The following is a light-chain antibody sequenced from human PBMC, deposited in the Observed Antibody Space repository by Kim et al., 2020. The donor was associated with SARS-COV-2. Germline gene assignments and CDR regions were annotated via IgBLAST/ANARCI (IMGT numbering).Light chain of an antibody. CDR3: ATWDVTLNGWV. Sequence: GQRVTIACSVSSSNVGRHFVNWLRQQPGPAPKVLIYYDKQRPSGVPDQFSGSRSGTSASLAISGLRSEDGADDYCATWDVTLNGWVFGGGTQLTVL. J-gene: IGLJ3*02. CDR1: SSNVGRHF. V-gene: IGLV1-44*01. CDR2: YDK.